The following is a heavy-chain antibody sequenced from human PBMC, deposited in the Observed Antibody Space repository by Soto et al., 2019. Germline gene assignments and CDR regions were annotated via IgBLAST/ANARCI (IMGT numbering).Heavy chain of an antibody. J-gene: IGHJ6*02. D-gene: IGHD3-9*01. CDR3: LTWSHKVLTGPDGYGMDV. Sequence: ASVKVSCKASGGTFSSYAISWVRQAPGQGLEWMGGIIPIFGTANYAQKFQGRVTITADESTSTAYMELSSLRAEDSAIYYCLTWSHKVLTGPDGYGMDVWGQGATVTVSS. V-gene: IGHV1-69*13. CDR2: IIPIFGTA. CDR1: GGTFSSYA.